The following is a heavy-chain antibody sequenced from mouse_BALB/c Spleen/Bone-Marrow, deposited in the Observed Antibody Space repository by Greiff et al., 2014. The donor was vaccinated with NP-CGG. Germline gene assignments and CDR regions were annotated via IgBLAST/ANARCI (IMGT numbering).Heavy chain of an antibody. CDR3: ARSGLRRPAMDY. Sequence: VHLVESGHGLVAPSQSLSITCTVSGFSLTSYGVHWVRQPPGKGLEWLGVIWAGGSTNYNSALMSRLSISKDNSKSQVFLKMNSLQIDDTAMYYCARSGLRRPAMDYWGQGTSVTVSS. D-gene: IGHD2-4*01. J-gene: IGHJ4*01. V-gene: IGHV2-9*02. CDR2: IWAGGST. CDR1: GFSLTSYG.